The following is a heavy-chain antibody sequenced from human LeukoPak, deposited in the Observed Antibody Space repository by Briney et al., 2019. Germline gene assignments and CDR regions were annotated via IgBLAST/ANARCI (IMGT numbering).Heavy chain of an antibody. Sequence: ASVKVSCKASGYTFTGYYMHWVRQAPGQGLEWMGWINPNSDGTSYAQKFQGRVTMTRDTPISTAYMDLSRLISDDTAVYYCARAGGGYDYGWGAFDIWGQGTLVTVSS. CDR2: INPNSDGT. CDR3: ARAGGGYDYGWGAFDI. J-gene: IGHJ3*02. CDR1: GYTFTGYY. D-gene: IGHD5-18*01. V-gene: IGHV1-2*02.